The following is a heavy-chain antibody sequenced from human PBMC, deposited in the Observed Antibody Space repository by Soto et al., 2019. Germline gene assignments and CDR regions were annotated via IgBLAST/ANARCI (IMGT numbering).Heavy chain of an antibody. CDR2: IYYSGTT. D-gene: IGHD2-21*01. Sequence: SETLSLTCTVSGGSISSGGYSWSWIRQQPGKGLEWIGYIYYSGTTYYNPSLKSRVSISADTSKNQFSLKLSSVTTADTAVYYCARGLSRGCDYIPCFDSWGQGTLVTVSS. CDR1: GGSISSGGYS. V-gene: IGHV4-31*03. CDR3: ARGLSRGCDYIPCFDS. J-gene: IGHJ4*02.